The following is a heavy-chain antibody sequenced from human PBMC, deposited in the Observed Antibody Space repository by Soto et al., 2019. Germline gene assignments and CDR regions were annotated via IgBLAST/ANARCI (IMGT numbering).Heavy chain of an antibody. J-gene: IGHJ5*02. CDR2: IYYSGTT. Sequence: QLQLQESGPGLVKPSETLSLTCSLSGGSISSTFYYWGWIRQPPGKGREWIGSIYYSGTTFYNASLKGRVTISVDTSKTQFSLRLTSVTATDTAVYFCARQKWEQPKWFDPWGQGTLVTVSS. V-gene: IGHV4-39*01. CDR1: GGSISSTFYY. CDR3: ARQKWEQPKWFDP. D-gene: IGHD1-26*01.